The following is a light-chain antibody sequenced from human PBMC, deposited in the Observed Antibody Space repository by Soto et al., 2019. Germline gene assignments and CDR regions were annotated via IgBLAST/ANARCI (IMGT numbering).Light chain of an antibody. Sequence: GDRVTITCRASQSISSWLAWYQQKPGKAPKLLIYDASSLESGVPSRFSGSGSGTEFTLTISSLQPDDFATYYCQQYNSYCWTFGQGTKVEIK. CDR2: DAS. CDR3: QQYNSYCWT. J-gene: IGKJ1*01. CDR1: QSISSW. V-gene: IGKV1-5*01.